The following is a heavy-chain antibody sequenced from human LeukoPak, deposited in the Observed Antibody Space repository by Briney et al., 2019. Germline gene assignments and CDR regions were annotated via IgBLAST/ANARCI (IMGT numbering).Heavy chain of an antibody. CDR3: AKDLWGGIDY. CDR1: GFTFSSYG. D-gene: IGHD3-16*01. CDR2: ISYDGSNK. V-gene: IGHV3-30*18. Sequence: EPGGSLRLSCAASGFTFSSYGMPWVRQAPGKGLEWVAVISYDGSNKYYADSVKGRFTISRDNSKNTLYLQMNSLRAEDTAVYYCAKDLWGGIDYWGQGTLVTVSS. J-gene: IGHJ4*02.